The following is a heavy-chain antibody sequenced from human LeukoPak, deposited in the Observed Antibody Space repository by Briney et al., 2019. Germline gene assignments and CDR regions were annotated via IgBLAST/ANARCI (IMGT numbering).Heavy chain of an antibody. V-gene: IGHV1-8*01. D-gene: IGHD2-15*01. J-gene: IGHJ4*02. CDR3: ARPRRYCSGGSCYYFDY. CDR1: GYTFTSYD. Sequence: ASVKVSCKASGYTFTSYDINWVRQATGQGLDGMGWMNPNSCHTGYAQKFQGRVTMTRNTSISTAYMELSSLRSEDTAVYYCARPRRYCSGGSCYYFDYWGQGTLVTVSS. CDR2: MNPNSCHT.